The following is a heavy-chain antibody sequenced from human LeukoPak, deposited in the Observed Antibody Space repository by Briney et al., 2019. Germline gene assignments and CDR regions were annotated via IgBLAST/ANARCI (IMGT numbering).Heavy chain of an antibody. V-gene: IGHV1-46*01. Sequence: ASVKVSCKASGYTFSNYYMHRVRQAPGQGLEWMGMINPSGGSTSYAQKFQGRVTMTRDTSTSTVYMELSSLRYEDTAVYYCARGGRTIFGVVSDYWGQGTLVTVSS. CDR2: INPSGGST. J-gene: IGHJ4*02. D-gene: IGHD3-3*01. CDR1: GYTFSNYY. CDR3: ARGGRTIFGVVSDY.